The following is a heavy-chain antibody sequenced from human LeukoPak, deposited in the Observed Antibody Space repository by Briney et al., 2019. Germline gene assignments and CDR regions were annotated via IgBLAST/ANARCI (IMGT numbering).Heavy chain of an antibody. V-gene: IGHV1-69*13. CDR2: FITIFGRA. CDR1: GGTFSRDT. J-gene: IGHJ4*02. Sequence: SVKVSCKASGGTFSRDTITWVRQAPGQGLEWMGGFITIFGRANYAQNFQGRVMITADESTTTAYMELSSLQSEDTAVYYCARGVKYYYDGSGYYLDYWGQGTLVTVSS. CDR3: ARGVKYYYDGSGYYLDY. D-gene: IGHD3-22*01.